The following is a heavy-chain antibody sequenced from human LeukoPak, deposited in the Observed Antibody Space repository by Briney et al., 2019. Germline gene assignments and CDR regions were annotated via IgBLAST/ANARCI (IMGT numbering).Heavy chain of an antibody. CDR2: MYNSGSP. CDR3: ARGIESYSNYGY. Sequence: KTSETLSLTCTVSGGSFSGCYWSWIRQPPGKGLEWIAYMYNSGSPNYNPSLKGRVTLSMETSKNHSSFKLTYLAAADTAIYFTARGIESYSNYGYWGQGILVTVP. D-gene: IGHD4-11*01. J-gene: IGHJ4*02. V-gene: IGHV4-59*01. CDR1: GGSFSGCY.